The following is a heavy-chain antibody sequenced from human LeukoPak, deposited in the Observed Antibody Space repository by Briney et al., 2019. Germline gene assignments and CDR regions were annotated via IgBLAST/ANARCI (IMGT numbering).Heavy chain of an antibody. D-gene: IGHD3-10*01. J-gene: IGHJ4*02. V-gene: IGHV4-34*01. CDR1: GGSSSGYY. Sequence: SETLSLTCAVYGGSSSGYYWSWIRQPPGKGLEWIGEIHHSGSTNYNPSLKSRVTISVDTSKNQFSLKLSSVTAADTAVYYCARGRYYYGSGSYYNRENDYWGQGTLVTVSS. CDR2: IHHSGST. CDR3: ARGRYYYGSGSYYNRENDY.